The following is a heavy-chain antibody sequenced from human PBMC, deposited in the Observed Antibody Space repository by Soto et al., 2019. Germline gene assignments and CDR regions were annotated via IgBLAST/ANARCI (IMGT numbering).Heavy chain of an antibody. CDR3: ARGEDAFFYYGLDV. Sequence: ASVKVSCKASGGTFSSYAISWVRQAPGQGLEWMGGIIPIFGTANYAQKFQGRVTITADKSTSTAYMELSSLRSADTAVYYCARGEDAFFYYGLDVWGQGITVTVSS. CDR1: GGTFSSYA. V-gene: IGHV1-69*06. J-gene: IGHJ6*02. CDR2: IIPIFGTA.